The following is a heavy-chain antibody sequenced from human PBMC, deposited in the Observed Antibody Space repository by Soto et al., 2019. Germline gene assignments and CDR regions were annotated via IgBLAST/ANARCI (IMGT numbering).Heavy chain of an antibody. J-gene: IGHJ6*02. CDR3: ARTLITMGRGGGLYYYCYGMNG. CDR2: IIPIFGTA. Sequence: SVKVSCKASGGTFSSYAISWVRQAPGQGLEWMGGIIPIFGTANYAQKFQGRVTITADKSTSTAYMELSSLRSEDTAVYYCARTLITMGRGGGLYYYCYGMNGWGQGTTVTVS. D-gene: IGHD3-10*01. V-gene: IGHV1-69*06. CDR1: GGTFSSYA.